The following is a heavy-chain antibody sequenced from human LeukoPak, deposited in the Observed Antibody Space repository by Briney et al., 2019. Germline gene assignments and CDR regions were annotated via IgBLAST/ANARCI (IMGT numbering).Heavy chain of an antibody. V-gene: IGHV4-34*01. Sequence: SETLSLTCAVYGGSFSGYYWSWIRQPPGKGLEWIGEINHSGSTNYNPSLKSRVTISVDTSKNQFSLKLSSVTAADTAVYYCARGDSSGWLDYWGQGTLVTVSS. CDR3: ARGDSSGWLDY. CDR1: GGSFSGYY. J-gene: IGHJ4*02. CDR2: INHSGST. D-gene: IGHD6-19*01.